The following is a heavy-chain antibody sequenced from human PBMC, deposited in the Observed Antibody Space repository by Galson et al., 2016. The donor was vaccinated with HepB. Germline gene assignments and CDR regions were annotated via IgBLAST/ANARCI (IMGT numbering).Heavy chain of an antibody. D-gene: IGHD6-19*01. CDR1: GFTFRNYA. Sequence: SLRLSCAASGFTFRNYALSWVRRAPGKGLEWVSHIDGPTPNTHYADSVRGRFSIYRDNSRDTLYSQMGSLTAEDSAIYYCTTWLSHHFDYWGQGTRVTVSS. CDR2: IDGPTPNT. V-gene: IGHV3-23*01. J-gene: IGHJ4*02. CDR3: TTWLSHHFDY.